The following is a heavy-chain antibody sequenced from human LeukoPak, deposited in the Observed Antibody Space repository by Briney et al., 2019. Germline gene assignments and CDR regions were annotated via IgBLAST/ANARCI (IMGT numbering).Heavy chain of an antibody. Sequence: PSETLSLTCTVSGGSFSSSNYYWSWLRQPPGKGLEWVGLFSYNLHSDYNPSLKSRVTISVDTSKNQFSLRLSSVTAADTAIYYCARVSVAGTGPDYWGQGTLVTVSS. CDR3: ARVSVAGTGPDY. CDR1: GGSFSSSNYY. D-gene: IGHD6-13*01. J-gene: IGHJ4*02. CDR2: FSYNLHS. V-gene: IGHV4-61*01.